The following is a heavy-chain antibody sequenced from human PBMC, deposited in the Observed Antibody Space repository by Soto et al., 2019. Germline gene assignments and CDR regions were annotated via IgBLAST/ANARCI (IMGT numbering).Heavy chain of an antibody. V-gene: IGHV3-20*01. CDR1: GFTFSNYA. Sequence: GGSLRLSCAASGFTFSNYAMSWVRQAPGKGLEWVSGISSNVVTTYYADSVKGRFTISRDNAKNSLYLQMNSLRAEDTALYHCARAGGIAAAGPYDYWGQGTLVTVSS. J-gene: IGHJ4*02. CDR2: ISSNVVTT. D-gene: IGHD6-13*01. CDR3: ARAGGIAAAGPYDY.